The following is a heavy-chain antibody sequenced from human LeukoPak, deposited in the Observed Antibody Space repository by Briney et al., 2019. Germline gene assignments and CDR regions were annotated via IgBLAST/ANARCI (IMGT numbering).Heavy chain of an antibody. CDR1: AFTFSSYW. Sequence: GGSLRLSYVASAFTFSSYWMHWVRQAPGKGLVWVSRINTDGSSTRYADSVKGRFTISRDNAKNTLYLQMNSLRAEDTAVYYCATWECSSTSCTNDYWGQGTLVTVSS. CDR2: INTDGSST. J-gene: IGHJ4*02. CDR3: ATWECSSTSCTNDY. V-gene: IGHV3-74*01. D-gene: IGHD2-2*01.